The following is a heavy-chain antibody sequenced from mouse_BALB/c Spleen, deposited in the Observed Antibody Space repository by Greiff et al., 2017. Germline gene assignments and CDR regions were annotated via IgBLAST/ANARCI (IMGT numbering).Heavy chain of an antibody. Sequence: VKLVESGPGLVAPSQSLSITCTVSGFSLTSYGVHWVRQPPGKGLEWLGVIWAGGSTNYNSALMSRLSISKDNSKSQVFLKMNSLQTDDTAMYYCARDGNYVDYAMDDWGQGTSVTVSS. CDR3: ARDGNYVDYAMDD. CDR2: IWAGGST. V-gene: IGHV2-9*02. J-gene: IGHJ4*01. CDR1: GFSLTSYG. D-gene: IGHD2-1*01.